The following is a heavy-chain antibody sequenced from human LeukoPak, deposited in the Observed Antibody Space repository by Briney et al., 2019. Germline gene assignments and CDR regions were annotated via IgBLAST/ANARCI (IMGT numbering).Heavy chain of an antibody. CDR2: ISYDGSNK. J-gene: IGHJ4*02. V-gene: IGHV3-30*04. CDR1: GFTFSSYA. D-gene: IGHD4-17*01. Sequence: GGTLRLSCAASGFTFSSYAMHWVRQAPGKGLEWVAVISYDGSNKYYADSVKGRFTISRDNSKNTLYLQMNSLRAEDTAVYYCAGDLDGDYPIYWGQGTLVTVSS. CDR3: AGDLDGDYPIY.